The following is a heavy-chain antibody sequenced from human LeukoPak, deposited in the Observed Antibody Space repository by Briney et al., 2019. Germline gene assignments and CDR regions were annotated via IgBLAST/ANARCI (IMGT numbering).Heavy chain of an antibody. CDR3: ARLPMDYFDY. CDR2: IYYSGST. V-gene: IGHV4-59*01. D-gene: IGHD2/OR15-2a*01. CDR1: GGSISSYY. Sequence: PSETLSLTCTVSGGSISSYYWSWIRQPPGKGLEWIGYIYYSGSTNYNPSLKSRVTISVDTSKNQFSLKLSSVTAADTALYYCARLPMDYFDYWGQGTLVTVSS. J-gene: IGHJ4*02.